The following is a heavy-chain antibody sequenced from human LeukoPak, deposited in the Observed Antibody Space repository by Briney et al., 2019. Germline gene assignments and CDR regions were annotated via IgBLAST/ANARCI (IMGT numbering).Heavy chain of an antibody. CDR2: IYYSGST. J-gene: IGHJ6*02. CDR3: ARGVLSSSWYYYYYGMDV. D-gene: IGHD6-13*01. V-gene: IGHV4-59*01. Sequence: PSETLSLTCTVSGGSISSYYWSWIRQPLGKGLEWIGYIYYSGSTNYNPSLKSRVTISVDTSKNQFSLKLSSVTAADTAVYYCARGVLSSSWYYYYYGMDVWGQGTTVTVSS. CDR1: GGSISSYY.